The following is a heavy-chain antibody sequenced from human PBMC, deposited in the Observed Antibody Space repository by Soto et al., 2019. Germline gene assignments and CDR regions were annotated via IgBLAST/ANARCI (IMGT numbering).Heavy chain of an antibody. CDR3: AHPYLAGWSYYGIDA. CDR1: GFTFSSYV. Sequence: EVQLLESGGGLVQPGGSLRLSCAASGFTFSSYVMNWVRQAPGKGLEWVSGISGSGSNTYYADSVKGRFTISRDNSYXRQSLQMNSLRPADTAVYYCAHPYLAGWSYYGIDAWDRGTTVSVSS. J-gene: IGHJ6*02. V-gene: IGHV3-23*01. D-gene: IGHD3-9*01. CDR2: ISGSGSNT.